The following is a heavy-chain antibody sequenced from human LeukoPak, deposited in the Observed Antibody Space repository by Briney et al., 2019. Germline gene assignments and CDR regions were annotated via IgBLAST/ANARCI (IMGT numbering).Heavy chain of an antibody. CDR1: GFTFSSYG. Sequence: PGGSLRLSCAASGFTFSSYGMSWVRQAPGKGLEWVSAISGSGGSAYYADSVKGRFTISRDNSKNTLYLQMNSLRAEDTAVYYCAKDTRLGYCSSTSCYDGDYWGQGTLVTVSS. D-gene: IGHD2-2*01. CDR2: ISGSGGSA. CDR3: AKDTRLGYCSSTSCYDGDY. J-gene: IGHJ4*02. V-gene: IGHV3-23*01.